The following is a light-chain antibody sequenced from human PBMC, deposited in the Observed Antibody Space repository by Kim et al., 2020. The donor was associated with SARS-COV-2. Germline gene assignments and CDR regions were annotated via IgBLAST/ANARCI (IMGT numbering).Light chain of an antibody. CDR1: SIDVGSHNF. Sequence: QSALTQPASVSGSPGQSITISCTGTSIDVGSHNFVSWYQQHPGKAPKLIIYDVNNRPSGVTNRFSGSKSGNTASLTISGLQAEDEADYYCSSYINTGTPRWLFGGGTQLTVL. CDR2: DVN. V-gene: IGLV2-14*03. CDR3: SSYINTGTPRWL. J-gene: IGLJ3*02.